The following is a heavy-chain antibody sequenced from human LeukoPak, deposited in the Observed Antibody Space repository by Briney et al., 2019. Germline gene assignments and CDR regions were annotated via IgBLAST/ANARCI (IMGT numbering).Heavy chain of an antibody. CDR3: ARLPNRAYCSSTSCYGMDV. Sequence: SETLSLTCTVSGGSISGYYWSWIRQPPGKGLEWIGYIYYSGSTNYNPSLKSRVTISVDTSKNQFSLKLSSVTAADTAVYYCARLPNRAYCSSTSCYGMDVWGQGTTVTVSS. CDR2: IYYSGST. CDR1: GGSISGYY. J-gene: IGHJ6*02. V-gene: IGHV4-59*08. D-gene: IGHD2-2*01.